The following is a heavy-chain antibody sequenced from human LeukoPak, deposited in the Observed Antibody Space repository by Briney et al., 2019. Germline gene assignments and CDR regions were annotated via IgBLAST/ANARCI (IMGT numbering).Heavy chain of an antibody. Sequence: GGSLRLSCAASGFTVSSNYMSWVRQAPGKGLEWVSVIYSGGSTYYADSVKGRFTISRDNSKNTLYLQMNSLRAEDTAVYYCATVRAARRRGFDYWGQGTLVTVSS. CDR1: GFTVSSNY. CDR3: ATVRAARRRGFDY. D-gene: IGHD6-6*01. J-gene: IGHJ4*02. V-gene: IGHV3-66*01. CDR2: IYSGGST.